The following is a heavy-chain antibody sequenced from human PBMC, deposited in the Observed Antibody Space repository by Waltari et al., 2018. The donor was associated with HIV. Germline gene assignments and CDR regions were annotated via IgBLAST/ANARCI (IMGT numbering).Heavy chain of an antibody. Sequence: EVHLVESGGALFQPGGSLRLSCAAAGFRFRSYWLSWALQAQGKGPEWVANINQNGKTKNYVDSVKGRFTISRDNAGNTLYLQMNSLRGEDTAVYYCARLFKFEDSGYRPLANWGQGTLVTVSS. CDR3: ARLFKFEDSGYRPLAN. D-gene: IGHD3-22*01. CDR2: INQNGKTK. CDR1: GFRFRSYW. V-gene: IGHV3-7*01. J-gene: IGHJ4*02.